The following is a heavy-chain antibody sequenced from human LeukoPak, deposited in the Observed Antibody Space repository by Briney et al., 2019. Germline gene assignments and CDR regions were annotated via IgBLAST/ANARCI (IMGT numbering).Heavy chain of an antibody. CDR1: GGSFSGYY. CDR2: INHSGST. CDR3: ARGQGIMTTVTPGYFDY. D-gene: IGHD4-17*01. Sequence: SETLSLTCAVYGGSFSGYYWSWIRQPPGKGLEWIGEINHSGSTNYNPSLKSRVTISVDTSKNQFSLKPSSVTAADTAVYYCARGQGIMTTVTPGYFDYWGQGTLVTVSS. J-gene: IGHJ4*02. V-gene: IGHV4-34*01.